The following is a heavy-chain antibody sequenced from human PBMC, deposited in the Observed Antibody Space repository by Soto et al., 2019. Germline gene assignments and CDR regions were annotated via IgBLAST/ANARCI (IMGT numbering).Heavy chain of an antibody. D-gene: IGHD2-2*02. J-gene: IGHJ6*03. CDR1: GGSISSSSYY. Sequence: SETLSLTCTVSGGSISSSSYYWGWIRQPPGKGLEWIGSIYYSGSTYYNPSLKSRVTISVDTSKNQFSLKLSSVTAADTAVYYCARGYCSSTSCYNYYYYMDVWGKGTTVTVSS. CDR3: ARGYCSSTSCYNYYYYMDV. V-gene: IGHV4-39*01. CDR2: IYYSGST.